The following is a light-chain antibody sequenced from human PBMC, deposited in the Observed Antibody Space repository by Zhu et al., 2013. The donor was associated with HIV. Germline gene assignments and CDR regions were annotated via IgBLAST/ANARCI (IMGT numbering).Light chain of an antibody. CDR3: ASYTTSTTVL. CDR2: GVS. Sequence: QSALTQPASVSGSPGQSITMSCTGTSSDVGGYNYVSWYQHHPGEAPRLLIYGVSNRPSGVSNRFSGSKSGDTASLTISGLQPDDEADYYCASYTTSTTVLFGGGTKLTVL. V-gene: IGLV2-14*01. CDR1: SSDVGGYNY. J-gene: IGLJ2*01.